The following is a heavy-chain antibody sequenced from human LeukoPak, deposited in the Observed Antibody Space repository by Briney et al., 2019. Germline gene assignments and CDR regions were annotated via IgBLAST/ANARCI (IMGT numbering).Heavy chain of an antibody. D-gene: IGHD6-13*01. J-gene: IGHJ4*02. V-gene: IGHV1-2*02. CDR2: IDPNSGGT. Sequence: ASVKVSCKASVYTFTGYYLHWVRQAPGQGPEWLGWIDPNSGGTKYAQKFQGRVTMTRDTSISTVYMELSRLGSGDTAVYYCTRVSSYIAADYWGQGSLVTVSS. CDR3: TRVSSYIAADY. CDR1: VYTFTGYY.